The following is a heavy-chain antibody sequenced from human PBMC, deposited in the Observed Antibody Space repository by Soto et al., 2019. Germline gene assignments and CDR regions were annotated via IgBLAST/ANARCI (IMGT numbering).Heavy chain of an antibody. J-gene: IGHJ6*02. D-gene: IGHD2-2*01. CDR2: INSDGSST. Sequence: GGSLRLSCAASGFTFSSYWMHWVRQAPGKGLVWVSRINSDGSSTSYADSVKGRFTISRDNAKNTLYLQMNSLRAEDTAVYYCAREGSSSTGYYYYYYGMDVWGQGTTVTVSS. CDR1: GFTFSSYW. CDR3: AREGSSSTGYYYYYYGMDV. V-gene: IGHV3-74*01.